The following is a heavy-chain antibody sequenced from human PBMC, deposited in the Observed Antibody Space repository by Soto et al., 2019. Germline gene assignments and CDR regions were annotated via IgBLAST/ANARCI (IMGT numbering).Heavy chain of an antibody. CDR3: ARLGYCTGTSCYTFDS. CDR1: GYSFTSYW. D-gene: IGHD2-2*02. J-gene: IGHJ4*02. CDR2: INPSDSYT. V-gene: IGHV5-10-1*01. Sequence: GEALKISCQGSGYSFTSYWIGWVRQRPGKGLEWMGRINPSDSYTTYSPSFQGHVTISTDKSFSTAYLQWSGLKASDTAMYYCARLGYCTGTSCYTFDSWGQGTLVTVSS.